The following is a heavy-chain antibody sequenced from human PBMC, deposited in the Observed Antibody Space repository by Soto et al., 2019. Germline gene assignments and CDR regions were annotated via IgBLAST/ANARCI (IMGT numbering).Heavy chain of an antibody. V-gene: IGHV4-59*08. Sequence: SETLSLTCTVSGGSISNYYWSWIRQPPGKGLEWIGYIHYSGNTNYNPSLKSRVTISADTSKNQFSLKLSSVTAADTAVYYCARGHYDFWSGYFATIDYWGQGTLVTAPQ. CDR2: IHYSGNT. D-gene: IGHD3-3*01. J-gene: IGHJ4*02. CDR1: GGSISNYY. CDR3: ARGHYDFWSGYFATIDY.